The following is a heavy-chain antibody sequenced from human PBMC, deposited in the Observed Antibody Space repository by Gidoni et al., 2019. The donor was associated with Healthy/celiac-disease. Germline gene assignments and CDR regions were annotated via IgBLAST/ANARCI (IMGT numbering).Heavy chain of an antibody. D-gene: IGHD6-19*01. CDR2: IYYSGIT. V-gene: IGHV4-59*01. Sequence: QVQLQESHPALVKPSENLALTCTVAGSSISSYYWSWIRQPPGKGLEWIGYIYYSGITNYNPSLKSRVTISVDTSKNQFSLKLSAVTAADTAVYYCARGSYSSGWYLPYFDYWGQGTLVTVSS. CDR1: GSSISSYY. CDR3: ARGSYSSGWYLPYFDY. J-gene: IGHJ4*02.